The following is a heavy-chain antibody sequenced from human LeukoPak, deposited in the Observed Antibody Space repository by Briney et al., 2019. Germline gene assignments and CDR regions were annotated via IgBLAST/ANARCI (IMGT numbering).Heavy chain of an antibody. D-gene: IGHD2-21*01. CDR2: IKQDGSQK. J-gene: IGHJ4*02. CDR3: VRDGPEFLDFDY. V-gene: IGHV3-7*01. CDR1: GFSFSGIW. Sequence: HPGGSLRLSCAASGFSFSGIWMNWVRQAPGKGLEWVANIKQDGSQKYYVESVKGRFTISIDNAKKSVHLQMNSLRVEDTAVYYCVRDGPEFLDFDYWGQGTLVTVSS.